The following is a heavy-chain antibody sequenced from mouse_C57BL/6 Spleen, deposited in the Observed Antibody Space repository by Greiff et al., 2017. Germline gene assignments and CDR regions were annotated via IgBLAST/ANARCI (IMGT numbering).Heavy chain of an antibody. CDR3: ARPLLTGYYAMDY. D-gene: IGHD2-10*01. J-gene: IGHJ4*01. Sequence: EVKLVESGGGLVQPGGSLKLSCAASGFTFSDYYMYWVRQTPEKRLEWVAYISNGGGSTYYPDTVKGRFTISRDNAKNTLYLQMSRLKSEDTAMYYCARPLLTGYYAMDYWGQGTSVTVSS. CDR2: ISNGGGST. V-gene: IGHV5-12*01. CDR1: GFTFSDYY.